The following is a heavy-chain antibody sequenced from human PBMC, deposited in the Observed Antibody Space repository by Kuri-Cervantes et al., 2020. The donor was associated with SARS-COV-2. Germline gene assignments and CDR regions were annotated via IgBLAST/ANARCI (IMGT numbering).Heavy chain of an antibody. J-gene: IGHJ4*02. Sequence: GGSLRLSCAASGFTFSSYSMNWVRQAPGKGLEWVSYISSSSSTIYYADSVKGRFTISRDNAKNSLYLQMNSLRDEVTAVYYCAREGYSSGGTGGFDYWGQGTLVTVSS. CDR3: AREGYSSGGTGGFDY. V-gene: IGHV3-48*02. CDR2: ISSSSSTI. CDR1: GFTFSSYS. D-gene: IGHD6-19*01.